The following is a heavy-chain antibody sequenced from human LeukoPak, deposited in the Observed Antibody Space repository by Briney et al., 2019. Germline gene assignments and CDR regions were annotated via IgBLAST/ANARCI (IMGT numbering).Heavy chain of an antibody. J-gene: IGHJ4*02. V-gene: IGHV1-69*04. D-gene: IGHD3-22*01. Sequence: SVKVSCKASGGTFISYAISWVRQAPGQGLEWMGRIIPILGIANYAQKFQGRVTITAAKYTSKAYMELRSMRSEDTAVYYCEREPVVVITTTPFDYWGQGTLVTVSS. CDR1: GGTFISYA. CDR3: EREPVVVITTTPFDY. CDR2: IIPILGIA.